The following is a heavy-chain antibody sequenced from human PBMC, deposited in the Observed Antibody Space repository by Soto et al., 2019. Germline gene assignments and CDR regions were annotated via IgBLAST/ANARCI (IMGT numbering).Heavy chain of an antibody. V-gene: IGHV1-69*01. D-gene: IGHD1-20*01. CDR2: IIPIFGTA. CDR3: ASPLVESAFLPFNWPNYYGMDV. Sequence: QVQLVQSGAEVKKPGSSVKVSCKASGGTFSSYAISWVRQAPGQGLEWMGGIIPIFGTANYAQKFQGRVTITADESTSIAYMELSSLRSEDTAVYYCASPLVESAFLPFNWPNYYGMDVWGQGTTVTVSS. CDR1: GGTFSSYA. J-gene: IGHJ6*02.